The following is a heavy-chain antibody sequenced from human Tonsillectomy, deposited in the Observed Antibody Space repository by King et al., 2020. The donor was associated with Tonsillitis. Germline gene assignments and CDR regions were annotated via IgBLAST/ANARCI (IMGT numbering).Heavy chain of an antibody. D-gene: IGHD1-26*01. Sequence: QLVQSGGGVVRPGRSLRLSCAASGFTFRNYAMHWVRQAPGKGLEWVAIISYDGTNKFYADSVKGRFTISRDSSKNTLYLQMNSLGADDTAVYYCARDRGSWVLDIDYWGQGTLVTVSS. V-gene: IGHV3-30*04. J-gene: IGHJ4*02. CDR3: ARDRGSWVLDIDY. CDR1: GFTFRNYA. CDR2: ISYDGTNK.